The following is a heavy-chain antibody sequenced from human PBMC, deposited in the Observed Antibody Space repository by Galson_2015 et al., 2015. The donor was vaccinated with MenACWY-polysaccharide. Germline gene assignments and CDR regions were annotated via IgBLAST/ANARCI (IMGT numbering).Heavy chain of an antibody. CDR2: INHSGST. Sequence: ETLSLTCAVYGGSFSAYHWSRIRQPPGKGLEWIGKINHSGSTNYNPSLKSRVTMSVDTSRNQFSLKLSSVTAADTAVYYCARGQSGGSENLDYWGQGTLVTVSS. D-gene: IGHD3-10*01. V-gene: IGHV4-34*01. CDR3: ARGQSGGSENLDY. J-gene: IGHJ4*02. CDR1: GGSFSAYH.